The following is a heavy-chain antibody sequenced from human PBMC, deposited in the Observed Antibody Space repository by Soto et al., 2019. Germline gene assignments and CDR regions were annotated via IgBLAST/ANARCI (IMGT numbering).Heavy chain of an antibody. J-gene: IGHJ4*02. CDR3: ARGEAVAGHQFDY. CDR2: IYHSGST. V-gene: IGHV4-4*02. Sequence: QVQLQESGPGLVKPSGTLSLTCAVSGGSISSSNWWTWVRQPPGKGLEWIGEIYHSGSTTYNPSLNSRVTISVDKSKNQCSLKLSSVTAADTAVYYCARGEAVAGHQFDYWGQGTLVTVSS. D-gene: IGHD6-19*01. CDR1: GGSISSSNW.